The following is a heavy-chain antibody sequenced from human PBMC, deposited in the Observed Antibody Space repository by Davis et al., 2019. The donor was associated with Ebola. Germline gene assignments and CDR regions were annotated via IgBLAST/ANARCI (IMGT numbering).Heavy chain of an antibody. Sequence: ASVKVSCKASGYTFTGYYMHWVRQAPGQGLEWMGWINPNSGGTNYAQKFQGRVTMTRDTSISTAYMELSRLRSDDTAVYYCASGPGGLGPSDYYYYGMDVWGQGTTVTVSS. CDR1: GYTFTGYY. CDR3: ASGPGGLGPSDYYYYGMDV. CDR2: INPNSGGT. V-gene: IGHV1-2*02. D-gene: IGHD3-16*01. J-gene: IGHJ6*02.